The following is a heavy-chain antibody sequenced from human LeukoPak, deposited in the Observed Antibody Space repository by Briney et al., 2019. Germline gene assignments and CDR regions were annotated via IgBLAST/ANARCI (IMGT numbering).Heavy chain of an antibody. CDR3: ARVSGGGDYEEYYGMDV. J-gene: IGHJ6*02. Sequence: GGSLRLSCAASGFTFGSYSMNWVRQAPGKGLEWVSSISSSSSYIYYADSVKGRFTISRDNAKNSLYLQMNSLRADDTAVYYCARVSGGGDYEEYYGMDVWGQGTTVTVSS. CDR1: GFTFGSYS. D-gene: IGHD4-17*01. CDR2: ISSSSSYI. V-gene: IGHV3-21*01.